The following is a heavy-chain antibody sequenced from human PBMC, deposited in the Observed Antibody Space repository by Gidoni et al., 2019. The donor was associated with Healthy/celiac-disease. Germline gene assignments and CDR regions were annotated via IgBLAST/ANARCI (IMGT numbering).Heavy chain of an antibody. J-gene: IGHJ5*02. CDR3: ARVEQWLGSDWFDP. V-gene: IGHV1-2*02. CDR1: GYTFTGYY. D-gene: IGHD6-19*01. Sequence: QAPLVHSGAEVKKPGASVKVSCQPSGYTFTGYYLHWVRQAPGQGLEWMGWINPNNGGTNYAQKFQGRVTMTRDTSISTAYMELSRLRSDDTAVYYCARVEQWLGSDWFDPWGQGTLVTVSS. CDR2: INPNNGGT.